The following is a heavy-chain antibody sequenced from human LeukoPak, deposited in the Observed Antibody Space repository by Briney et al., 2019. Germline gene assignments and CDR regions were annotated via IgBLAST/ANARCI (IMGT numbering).Heavy chain of an antibody. CDR3: ARDIAMAGDDY. CDR2: IKHDVSDK. CDR1: GLSISGQW. V-gene: IGHV3-7*01. D-gene: IGHD6-19*01. Sequence: GGSLRLSCVASGLSISGQWMNWVRQAPGQGLEWVANIKHDVSDKNYVDSVKGRFTISRDNAKNSVYLQMNSLRAEDTAVYYCARDIAMAGDDYWGQGTLVTVSS. J-gene: IGHJ4*02.